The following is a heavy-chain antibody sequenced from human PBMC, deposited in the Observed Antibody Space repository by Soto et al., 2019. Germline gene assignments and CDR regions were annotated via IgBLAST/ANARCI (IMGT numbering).Heavy chain of an antibody. J-gene: IGHJ4*02. V-gene: IGHV1-3*01. Sequence: ASVEVSCKASGYTFTSYGINWVRQAPGRGLEWMGWIIPGNGNTNYSQQFQGRVIIDRDRFASTAYMELSSLRPEDTAVYYCARGGYFDSSNYLGYWGLGTLVTVSS. CDR3: ARGGYFDSSNYLGY. D-gene: IGHD3-22*01. CDR2: IIPGNGNT. CDR1: GYTFTSYG.